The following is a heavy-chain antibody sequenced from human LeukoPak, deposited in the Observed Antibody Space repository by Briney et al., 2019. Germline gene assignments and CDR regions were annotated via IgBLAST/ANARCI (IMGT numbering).Heavy chain of an antibody. J-gene: IGHJ6*02. Sequence: GGSLRLSCAASGFTFSSYAMSWVRQAPGKGLEWVSGISGSGTRTYYADSVKGRFTISRDNAKNSLYLQMNSLRAEDTAVYYCASAALNYYYGMDVWGQGTTVTVSS. CDR2: ISGSGTRT. V-gene: IGHV3-23*01. CDR3: ASAALNYYYGMDV. CDR1: GFTFSSYA.